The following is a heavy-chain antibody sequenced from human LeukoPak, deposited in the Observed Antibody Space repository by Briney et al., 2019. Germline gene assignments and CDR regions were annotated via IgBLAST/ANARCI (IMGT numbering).Heavy chain of an antibody. CDR3: ARQYYYDSSGYYYDLGGVY. CDR1: GGSISSSSYY. CDR2: IYYSGST. J-gene: IGHJ4*02. V-gene: IGHV4-39*01. Sequence: SETLSLTCTVSGGSISSSSYYWGWIRQPPGKGLEWIGSIYYSGSTYYNPSLKSRVTISVDTSKNQFSLKLSSVTAADTAVYYCARQYYYDSSGYYYDLGGVYWGQGTLVTVSS. D-gene: IGHD3-22*01.